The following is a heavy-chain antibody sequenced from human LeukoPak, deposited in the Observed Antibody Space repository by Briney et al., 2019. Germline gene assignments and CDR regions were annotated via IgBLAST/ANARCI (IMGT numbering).Heavy chain of an antibody. CDR1: GFTFSSYS. D-gene: IGHD2-2*01. CDR3: ASTGGYCSSTSCYGGFDY. V-gene: IGHV3-7*01. Sequence: PGGSLRLSCAASGFTFSSYSMNWVRQAPGKGLEWVANIKQDGSEKYYVDSVKGRFTISRDNAKNSLYLQMNSLRAEDTAVYYCASTGGYCSSTSCYGGFDYWGQGTLVTVSS. CDR2: IKQDGSEK. J-gene: IGHJ4*02.